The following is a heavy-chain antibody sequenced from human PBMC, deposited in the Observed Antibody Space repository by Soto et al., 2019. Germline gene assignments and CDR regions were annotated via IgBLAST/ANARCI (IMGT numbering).Heavy chain of an antibody. CDR2: ISSSGSTI. CDR3: ARDSYRSSSLYYYYMDV. J-gene: IGHJ6*03. Sequence: QVQLVESGGGLVKPGGSLRLSCAASGFTFSDYYMSWIRQAPGKGLEWVSDISSSGSTIYYADSVKGRFTISRDNAKNSLYLKMNSLRAKDTTVDYCARDSYRSSSLYYYYMDVWGKGTTVTVSS. V-gene: IGHV3-11*01. D-gene: IGHD6-6*01. CDR1: GFTFSDYY.